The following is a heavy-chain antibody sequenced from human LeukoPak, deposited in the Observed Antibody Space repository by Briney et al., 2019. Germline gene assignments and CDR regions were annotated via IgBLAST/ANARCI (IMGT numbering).Heavy chain of an antibody. CDR3: ARDHCIAVAGTVDY. Sequence: ASVKFSCKASGYTFTSYGISWVRQAPGQGLEWMGWISAYNGNTNYAQKLQGRVTMTTATSTSTAYMELRRLRSDDTVVYYGARDHCIAVAGTVDYWGQGTLVTVSS. V-gene: IGHV1-18*01. D-gene: IGHD6-19*01. CDR2: ISAYNGNT. J-gene: IGHJ4*02. CDR1: GYTFTSYG.